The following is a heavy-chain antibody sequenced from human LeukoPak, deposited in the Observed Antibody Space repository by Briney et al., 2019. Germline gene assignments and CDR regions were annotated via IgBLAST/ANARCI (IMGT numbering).Heavy chain of an antibody. D-gene: IGHD3-3*01. CDR1: GFTFSSYS. CDR2: ISSSSSTI. Sequence: PGGSLRLSCAASGFTFSSYSMNWVRQAPGKGLEWVSYISSSSSTIYYADSVKCRFIISRDNAKNSLYLQMNSLRADDTAVYYCAKVLSAGEVPGVFDYWGQGALVTVSS. V-gene: IGHV3-48*04. CDR3: AKVLSAGEVPGVFDY. J-gene: IGHJ4*02.